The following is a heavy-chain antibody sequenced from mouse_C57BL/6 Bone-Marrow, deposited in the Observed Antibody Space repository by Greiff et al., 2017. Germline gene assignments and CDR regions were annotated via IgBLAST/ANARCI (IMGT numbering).Heavy chain of an antibody. CDR3: ARKSPLYYYGSSAWFAY. J-gene: IGHJ3*01. Sequence: QVQLQQSGAELVKPGASVKLSCKDSGYTFTSYWMHWVKQRPGQGLEWIGMIHPNSGSTNYNEKFKSKATLTVDKSSSTAYMQLSSLTSEDSAVYYCARKSPLYYYGSSAWFAYWGQGTLVTVSA. CDR2: IHPNSGST. V-gene: IGHV1-64*01. CDR1: GYTFTSYW. D-gene: IGHD1-1*01.